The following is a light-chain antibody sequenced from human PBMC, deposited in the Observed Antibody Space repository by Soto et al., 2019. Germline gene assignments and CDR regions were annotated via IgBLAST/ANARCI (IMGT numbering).Light chain of an antibody. J-gene: IGKJ4*01. V-gene: IGKV1-6*01. CDR1: QGIRNE. Sequence: AIQMTQSPSSLSASVGDRVTITCRASQGIRNELGWYQEKPGKAPKLLIYAAFTLQSGVPSRFSGSGSGTEFTLTISSLQPEDFATYYCLQDYNYPLTFGGGTKVEIK. CDR3: LQDYNYPLT. CDR2: AAF.